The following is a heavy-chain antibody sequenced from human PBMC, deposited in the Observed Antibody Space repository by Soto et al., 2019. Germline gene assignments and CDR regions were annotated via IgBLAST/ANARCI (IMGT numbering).Heavy chain of an antibody. Sequence: EVQLVESGGGLVQPGGSLRLSCAASGFTFSSYWMSWVRQAPGKGLEWVANIKQDGSEKYYVDSVKGRFTISRDNAKNSLYLQMNSLRAEDTAVYYCARLYSRGRYGMDVWGQGTTVTVSS. J-gene: IGHJ6*02. CDR1: GFTFSSYW. D-gene: IGHD6-13*01. V-gene: IGHV3-7*01. CDR3: ARLYSRGRYGMDV. CDR2: IKQDGSEK.